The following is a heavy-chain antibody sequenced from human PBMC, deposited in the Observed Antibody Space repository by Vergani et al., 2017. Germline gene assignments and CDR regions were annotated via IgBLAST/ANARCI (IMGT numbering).Heavy chain of an antibody. D-gene: IGHD1-26*01. J-gene: IGHJ4*02. CDR1: GFTFKSCT. V-gene: IGHV3-21*01. Sequence: EVQLVESGGGLVKPGGSLRLSCAASGFTFKSCTMNWVRQAPGKGLEWVSSISSSSSYIYYADSVKGRFTISRDNAKNSLYLQMNSLRAEDTAVYYCALGGIVGATSPFDYWGQGTLVIVSS. CDR2: ISSSSSYI. CDR3: ALGGIVGATSPFDY.